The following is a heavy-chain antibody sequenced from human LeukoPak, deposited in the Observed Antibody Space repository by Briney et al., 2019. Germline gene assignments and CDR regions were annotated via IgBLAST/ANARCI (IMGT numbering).Heavy chain of an antibody. CDR1: EFTFSSYG. D-gene: IGHD5-12*01. V-gene: IGHV3-30*18. Sequence: PGRSLRLSCAASEFTFSSYGMHWVRQAPGKGLEWVTVISYDGSNKYYADSGKGRFTISRDNSKNTLYLQMNSLRAEDTAVYYCAKDRAPITPYSCYFYGMDVWGQGTTVTVSS. J-gene: IGHJ6*02. CDR2: ISYDGSNK. CDR3: AKDRAPITPYSCYFYGMDV.